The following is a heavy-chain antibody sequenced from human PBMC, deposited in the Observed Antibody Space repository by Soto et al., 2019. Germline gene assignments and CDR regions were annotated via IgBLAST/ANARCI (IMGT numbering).Heavy chain of an antibody. D-gene: IGHD5-12*01. J-gene: IGHJ4*02. CDR3: ARAVDSRGGYGLDY. CDR2: ISYRGST. Sequence: QVQLQESGPGLVKPSETLSLTCTVSGGSISSYYWSWIRQPPGKGLEWIGYISYRGSTHYNPSLKSRVTISVDTSRNQFSLKLSSVTAADTAVYYCARAVDSRGGYGLDYWGQGTLVTVSS. V-gene: IGHV4-59*08. CDR1: GGSISSYY.